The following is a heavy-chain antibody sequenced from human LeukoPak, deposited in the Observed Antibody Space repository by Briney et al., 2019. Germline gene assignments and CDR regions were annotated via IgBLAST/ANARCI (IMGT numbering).Heavy chain of an antibody. V-gene: IGHV5-51*01. CDR3: ARLIDYGGSGYYFDY. Sequence: GESLKISCKGSGYSFTSYWIGWVRQMPGKGLEWMGIIYPGDSDTRYSPSFQGQVTISADKSISTAYLQWSSLKASDTAMYYCARLIDYGGSGYYFDYWGQGTLVTVSS. D-gene: IGHD4-23*01. CDR2: IYPGDSDT. CDR1: GYSFTSYW. J-gene: IGHJ4*02.